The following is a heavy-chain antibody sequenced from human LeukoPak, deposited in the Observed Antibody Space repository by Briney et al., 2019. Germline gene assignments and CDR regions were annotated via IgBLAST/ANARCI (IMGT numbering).Heavy chain of an antibody. CDR1: GHTFTSYY. Sequence: ASVKVSCKASGHTFTSYYMHWMRQAPGQGPEWMGIINPRGGSTDYAQKFQGRVTMTSDTSTSTVYMELHSLRSDDTAVYFCARVGTAAATADYWGQGTLVTVSS. CDR3: ARVGTAAATADY. J-gene: IGHJ4*02. V-gene: IGHV1-46*01. D-gene: IGHD6-25*01. CDR2: INPRGGST.